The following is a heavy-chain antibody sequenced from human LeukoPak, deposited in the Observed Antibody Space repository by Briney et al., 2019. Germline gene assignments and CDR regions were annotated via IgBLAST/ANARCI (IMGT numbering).Heavy chain of an antibody. V-gene: IGHV4-4*07. CDR1: GGSISSYY. CDR2: IYTSGST. Sequence: SETLSLTCTVSGGSISSYYWSWIRQPAVKGLEWIGRIYTSGSTNYNPSLKSRVTMSVDTSKNQFSLKLSSVTAADTAVYYCARGMYSGSYYFFDYWGQGTLVTVSS. J-gene: IGHJ4*02. CDR3: ARGMYSGSYYFFDY. D-gene: IGHD1-26*01.